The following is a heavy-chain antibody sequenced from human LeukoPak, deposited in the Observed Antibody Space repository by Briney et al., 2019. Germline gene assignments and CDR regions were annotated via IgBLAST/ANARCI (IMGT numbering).Heavy chain of an antibody. CDR2: VNPNNGGT. J-gene: IGHJ4*01. CDR1: GHTFTGYY. Sequence: ASVKVSCKASGHTFTGYYIHWVRQTPGQGLEWMGWVNPNNGGTKYTQKFLGRVTMTGDTSINTAYMEVTSLRSDDTAVYYCTRRLGGSSEGYDYWAHGTLVTVSS. CDR3: TRRLGGSSEGYDY. V-gene: IGHV1-2*02. D-gene: IGHD1-26*01.